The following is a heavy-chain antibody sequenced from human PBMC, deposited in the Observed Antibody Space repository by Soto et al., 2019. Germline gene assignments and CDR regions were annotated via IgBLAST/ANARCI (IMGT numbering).Heavy chain of an antibody. J-gene: IGHJ6*02. CDR2: ISSGGQTI. D-gene: IGHD2-2*01. CDR1: GDSFSTYD. Sequence: PGGSLRLSCAASGDSFSTYDMNGVRQAPGKGLEWVSYISSGGQTIKSTDSVKGRFTISRDNAKNSLYLQMSGLRDEDTGVYYCARDPQRGYSGMDVWGQGTTVTVSS. V-gene: IGHV3-48*02. CDR3: ARDPQRGYSGMDV.